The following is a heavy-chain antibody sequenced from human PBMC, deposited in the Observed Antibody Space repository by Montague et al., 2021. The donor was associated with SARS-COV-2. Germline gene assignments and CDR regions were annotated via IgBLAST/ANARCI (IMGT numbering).Heavy chain of an antibody. J-gene: IGHJ2*01. CDR1: GGSISSYY. CDR2: IYYSGST. CDR3: AGDRGRFWHFDL. D-gene: IGHD5-12*01. V-gene: IGHV4-59*01. Sequence: SETLSLTCTVSGGSISSYYWNWIRQSPGKGLEWIGYIYYSGSTTYNPSFKSRVTMLVDTSKRQMSLRLNSVTAADTAVYYCAGDRGRFWHFDLWGRGTLVTVSS.